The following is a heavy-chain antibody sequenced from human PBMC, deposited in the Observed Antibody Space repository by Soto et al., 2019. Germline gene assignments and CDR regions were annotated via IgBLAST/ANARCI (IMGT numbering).Heavy chain of an antibody. CDR2: IVVGSGNT. V-gene: IGHV1-58*01. J-gene: IGHJ3*02. CDR3: AAGTAMVQYAFDI. Sequence: SVKVSCKASGFTFTSSAVQWVRQARGQRLEWIGWIVVGSGNTNYAQKFQERVTITRDMSTSTAYMELSSLRSEDTAVYYCAAGTAMVQYAFDIWGQGTMVTVS. CDR1: GFTFTSSA. D-gene: IGHD5-18*01.